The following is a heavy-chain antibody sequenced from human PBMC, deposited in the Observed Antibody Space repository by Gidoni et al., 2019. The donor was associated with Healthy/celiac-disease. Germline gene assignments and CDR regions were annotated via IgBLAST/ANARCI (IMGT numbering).Heavy chain of an antibody. J-gene: IGHJ4*02. CDR1: GFTSSSYA. Sequence: EFGLSWLFLGGSLRLSCAASGFTSSSYAMSWVRQAPGKGLEWVSAISGSGGSTYYADSVKGRFTISRDNSKNTLYLQMNSLRAEDTAVYYCAKALLYYDFWSGSEWWGQGTLVTVSS. CDR3: AKALLYYDFWSGSEW. CDR2: ISGSGGST. D-gene: IGHD3-3*01. V-gene: IGHV3-23*01.